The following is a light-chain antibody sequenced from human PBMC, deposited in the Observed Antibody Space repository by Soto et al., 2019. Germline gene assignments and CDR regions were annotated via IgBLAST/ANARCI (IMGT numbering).Light chain of an antibody. V-gene: IGLV2-14*03. CDR1: SSDFGSYNY. J-gene: IGLJ1*01. CDR2: DVT. CDR3: SSYKSTSTPYV. Sequence: QSVLTQPASVSGSPGQSITISCTGTSSDFGSYNYVSWYQQHPGKAPKLIIYDVTNRPAGISSRFSASKSGDTASLTISVLQADDEADYFCSSYKSTSTPYVFGTGTKDTDL.